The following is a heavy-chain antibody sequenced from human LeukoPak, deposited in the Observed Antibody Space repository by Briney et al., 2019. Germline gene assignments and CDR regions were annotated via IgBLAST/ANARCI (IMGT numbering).Heavy chain of an antibody. D-gene: IGHD2-2*01. Sequence: GSLRLSCTVSGFTVSSNSMSWVRQAPGKGLEWVSFIYSDNTHYSDSVKGRFTISRDNSKNTLYLQMNSLRAEDTAVYYCARGRIVVVPAAVYYYYYYMDVWGKGTTVTVSS. V-gene: IGHV3-53*01. CDR2: IYSDNT. CDR1: GFTVSSNS. CDR3: ARGRIVVVPAAVYYYYYYMDV. J-gene: IGHJ6*03.